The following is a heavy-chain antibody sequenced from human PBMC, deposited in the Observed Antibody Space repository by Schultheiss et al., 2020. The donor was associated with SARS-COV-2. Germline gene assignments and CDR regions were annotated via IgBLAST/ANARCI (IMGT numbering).Heavy chain of an antibody. CDR1: GGSISSYY. CDR2: IYTSGST. V-gene: IGHV4-4*07. J-gene: IGHJ3*02. Sequence: QTLSLTCTVSGGSISSYYWSWIRQPAGKGLEWIGRIYTSGSTNYNPSLKSRVTMSVDTSKNQFSLKLSSVTAADTAVYYCAREPGSTSYAFDIWGQGTMVTVSS. D-gene: IGHD2-2*01. CDR3: AREPGSTSYAFDI.